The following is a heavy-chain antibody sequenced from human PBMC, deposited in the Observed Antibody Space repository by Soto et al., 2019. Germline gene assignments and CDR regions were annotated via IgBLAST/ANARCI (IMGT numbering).Heavy chain of an antibody. Sequence: QVQLVQSGAEVKKPGSSVKVSCKASGGTFSSYAISWVRQAPGQGLEWMGGIIPIFGTANYAQKFQGRVTIAADESTITANMELSSLRSEDTAVYYCAIDERGIAVAGTGDYWGQGTLVTVSS. CDR2: IIPIFGTA. CDR3: AIDERGIAVAGTGDY. J-gene: IGHJ4*02. CDR1: GGTFSSYA. D-gene: IGHD6-19*01. V-gene: IGHV1-69*12.